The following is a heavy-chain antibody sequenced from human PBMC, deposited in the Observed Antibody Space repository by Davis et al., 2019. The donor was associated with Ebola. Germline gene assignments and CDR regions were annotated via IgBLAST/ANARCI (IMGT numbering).Heavy chain of an antibody. V-gene: IGHV3-48*01. CDR1: GFTFSNYA. D-gene: IGHD1-1*01. Sequence: PGGSLRLSCAASGFTFSNYAMSWVRQAPGKGLARVSYISSSSSTIYYADSVKGRFTISRDNSKNMLYLQMDSLRAEDTAVFYCAEGGTNNFLGANWGQGTLVTVSS. CDR2: ISSSSSTI. J-gene: IGHJ4*02. CDR3: AEGGTNNFLGAN.